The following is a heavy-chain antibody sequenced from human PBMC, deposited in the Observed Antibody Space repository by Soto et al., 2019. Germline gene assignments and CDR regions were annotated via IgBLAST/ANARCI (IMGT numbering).Heavy chain of an antibody. Sequence: EVQLVESGGGLVQPGGSLRLSCAASGFTFSNYAMHWVRQTPRKGLEYVSAITPNGDNTYYANSVKGRFTISRDNSKNTLYLQMGSLRAEDMAVYDCARDPLGRLTGHRLSYFDYWGQGTLATVSS. CDR2: ITPNGDNT. CDR3: ARDPLGRLTGHRLSYFDY. D-gene: IGHD3-9*01. V-gene: IGHV3-64*01. J-gene: IGHJ4*02. CDR1: GFTFSNYA.